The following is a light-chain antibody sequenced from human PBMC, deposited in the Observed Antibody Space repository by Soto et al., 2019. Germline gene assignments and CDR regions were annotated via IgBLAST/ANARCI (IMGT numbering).Light chain of an antibody. Sequence: EIVLTQSPVTLSLSPGERATLSCRASQSVSSYLAWYQQRPGHAPRLLIYDAFNRATGIPARFSGSGYGKSLTSTICRLEPKDFAGSYCQQRSNWHLTFGGGSKVEIK. J-gene: IGKJ4*01. V-gene: IGKV3-11*01. CDR1: QSVSSY. CDR3: QQRSNWHLT. CDR2: DAF.